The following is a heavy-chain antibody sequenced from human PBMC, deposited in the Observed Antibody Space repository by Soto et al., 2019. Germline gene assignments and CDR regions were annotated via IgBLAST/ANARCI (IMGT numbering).Heavy chain of an antibody. CDR1: GGPFRSYT. CDR2: IIPILGIA. D-gene: IGHD3-10*01. Sequence: QVQLVQSGAEVKKPGSSVKVSCKASGGPFRSYTISWVRQAPGQGLEWMGGIIPILGIANYAQKFQGRVTITADKSTSTAYMELSSLRSEDTAVYYCARDRWGFGESLGYWGQGTLVTVSS. V-gene: IGHV1-69*08. J-gene: IGHJ4*02. CDR3: ARDRWGFGESLGY.